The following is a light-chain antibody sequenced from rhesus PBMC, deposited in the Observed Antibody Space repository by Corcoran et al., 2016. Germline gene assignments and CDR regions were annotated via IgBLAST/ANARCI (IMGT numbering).Light chain of an antibody. Sequence: DIQMTQSPSSLSASVGDTVTITCQASQGIKKYLAWNQQKPGKAPKLLIYDASTLQSGVPSRFSGSGSGTDFTLTISSLQPEDFATYDCQQYNSYPLTFGGGTKVELK. CDR1: QGIKKY. J-gene: IGKJ4*01. CDR3: QQYNSYPLT. V-gene: IGKV1-25*01. CDR2: DAS.